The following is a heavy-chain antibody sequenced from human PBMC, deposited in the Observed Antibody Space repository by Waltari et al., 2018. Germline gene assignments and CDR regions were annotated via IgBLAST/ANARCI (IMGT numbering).Heavy chain of an antibody. J-gene: IGHJ4*02. D-gene: IGHD4-4*01. CDR1: GFTFSHYA. CDR3: ARGEETVTNRHFDY. V-gene: IGHV3-30*01. CDR2: IHFNGNNT. Sequence: QVQLVESGGGMVQPGRSLRLSCAASGFTFSHYAMHWVRQAPGKGLEWVTFIHFNGNNTYYADSVKGRFTISRDNSKNTLFLQMNSLRTEDTAVYYCARGEETVTNRHFDYWGQGILVTVSS.